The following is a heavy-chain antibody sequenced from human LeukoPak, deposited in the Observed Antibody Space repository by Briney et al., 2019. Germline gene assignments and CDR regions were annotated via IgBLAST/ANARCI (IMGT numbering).Heavy chain of an antibody. J-gene: IGHJ4*02. V-gene: IGHV1-69*04. CDR2: IIPIFGIA. D-gene: IGHD3-16*02. CDR1: GGTFSSYA. CDR3: ATDFGRRVIVY. Sequence: SVKVSCKASGGTFSSYAISWVRQAPGQGLEWMGRIIPIFGIANYAQKFQGRVTITADKSTSTAYMELSSLRSEDTAVYYCATDFGRRVIVYWGQGTLVTVSS.